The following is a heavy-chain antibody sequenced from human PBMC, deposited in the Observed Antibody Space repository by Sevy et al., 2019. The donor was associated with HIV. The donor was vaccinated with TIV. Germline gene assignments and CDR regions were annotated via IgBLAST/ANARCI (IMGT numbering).Heavy chain of an antibody. V-gene: IGHV1-18*01. CDR3: ARTLLARLLWWNPTSYYFDY. D-gene: IGHD2-21*01. Sequence: GESLKISCKASGYTFTSYGISWVRQAPGQGLEWMGWISAYNGNTNYAQKLQGRVTMTTDTSTSTAYMELRSLRSDDTAVYYCARTLLARLLWWNPTSYYFDYWGQGTLVTVSS. CDR1: GYTFTSYG. CDR2: ISAYNGNT. J-gene: IGHJ4*02.